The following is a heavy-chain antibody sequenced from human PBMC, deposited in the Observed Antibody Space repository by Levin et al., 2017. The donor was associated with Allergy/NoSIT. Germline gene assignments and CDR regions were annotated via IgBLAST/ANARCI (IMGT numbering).Heavy chain of an antibody. CDR2: IKRDGSEK. D-gene: IGHD3-10*01. J-gene: IGHJ4*02. CDR3: CRYGSGSYYKDPFDY. V-gene: IGHV3-7*01. CDR1: GFTFSNYL. Sequence: GGSLRLSCAASGFTFSNYLMTWVRQAPGKGLEWVASIKRDGSEKYYVDSVKGRFTISRDNAENSLYLQMNSLRAEDTAVYYCCRYGSGSYYKDPFDYWGQGTLVTVSS.